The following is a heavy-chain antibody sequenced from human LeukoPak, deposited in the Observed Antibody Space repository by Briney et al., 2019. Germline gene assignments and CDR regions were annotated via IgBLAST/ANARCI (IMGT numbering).Heavy chain of an antibody. V-gene: IGHV3-21*01. J-gene: IGHJ4*02. CDR2: ISSSSSYI. Sequence: PRGSLRLFCAASGFTFSSYSMNWVRQAPGKGLEWVSSISSSSSYIYYAHSVTGRFTISRDNAKNSLYLQMNSRRPEDTAVYFYERALAVRYYYEQDFWGQGTLVTVSS. CDR1: GFTFSSYS. D-gene: IGHD3-22*01. CDR3: ERALAVRYYYEQDF.